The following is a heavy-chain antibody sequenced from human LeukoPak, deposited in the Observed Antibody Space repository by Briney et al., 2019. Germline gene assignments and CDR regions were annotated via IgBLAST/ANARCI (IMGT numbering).Heavy chain of an antibody. D-gene: IGHD1-1*01. CDR1: GGSISRSSYF. J-gene: IGHJ4*02. Sequence: PSETLSLTCTVSGGSISRSSYFWGWIRQPPGKGLEWIGSIYYSGITYSNPSLKSRVTISVDTSKNQFSLNLNSVTAADTAVYYCVRVAERMADFDYWGQGTLAAVSS. V-gene: IGHV4-39*07. CDR2: IYYSGIT. CDR3: VRVAERMADFDY.